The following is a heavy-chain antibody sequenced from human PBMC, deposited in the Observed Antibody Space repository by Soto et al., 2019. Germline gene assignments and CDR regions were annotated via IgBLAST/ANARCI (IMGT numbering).Heavy chain of an antibody. Sequence: LRLSCTASGFTFGDYAMSWFRQAPGKGLEWVGFIRSKAYGGTTEYAASVKGRFTISRDDSKSIAYLQMNSLKTEDTAVYYCTREGYDSSGYYPGWFDPWGQGTLVTVYS. CDR1: GFTFGDYA. V-gene: IGHV3-49*03. CDR3: TREGYDSSGYYPGWFDP. J-gene: IGHJ5*02. D-gene: IGHD3-22*01. CDR2: IRSKAYGGTT.